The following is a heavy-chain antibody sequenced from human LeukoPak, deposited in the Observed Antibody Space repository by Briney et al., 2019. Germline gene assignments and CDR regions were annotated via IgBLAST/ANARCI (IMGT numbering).Heavy chain of an antibody. CDR3: AKDHESDGYPCLDH. Sequence: GGSLRLSCAASGFTFSSYSMNWVRQAPGKGLEWVSTISASGPYYADAVRGRFTISRDNSRNTLSLQMDSLRAEDTAVYYCAKDHESDGYPCLDHWGLGTLVTASS. CDR2: ISASGP. V-gene: IGHV3-23*01. J-gene: IGHJ4*02. D-gene: IGHD3-22*01. CDR1: GFTFSSYS.